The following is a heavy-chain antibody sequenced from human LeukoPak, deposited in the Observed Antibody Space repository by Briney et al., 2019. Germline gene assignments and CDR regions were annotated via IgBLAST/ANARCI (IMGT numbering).Heavy chain of an antibody. V-gene: IGHV3-30*04. D-gene: IGHD4-17*01. J-gene: IGHJ6*03. CDR2: ISYDGINK. CDR3: ARATGKDDHGDYVRGRLAPFYYYYMDV. Sequence: AGGSLRLSCAASGFIFSTFAVHLVRQAPGKGLEWVAVISYDGINKYYADSVKGRFTISRDNSENTLFLQMNSLRAEDTAVYYCARATGKDDHGDYVRGRLAPFYYYYMDVWGQGTTVTVSS. CDR1: GFIFSTFA.